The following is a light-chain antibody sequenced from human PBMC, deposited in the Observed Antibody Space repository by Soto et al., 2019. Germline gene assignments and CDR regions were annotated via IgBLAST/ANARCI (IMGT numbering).Light chain of an antibody. CDR1: QSISIW. CDR3: QQYNXYWT. J-gene: IGKJ1*01. Sequence: DIQMTQSPSTLSASVGDRVTITFRASQSISIWLDWYKQKPGKAPKLLIYKASSLESGLPSSFSGSGSGTEFTLTISRLQPDDFATYYCQQYNXYWTCGQGTKV. V-gene: IGKV1-5*03. CDR2: KAS.